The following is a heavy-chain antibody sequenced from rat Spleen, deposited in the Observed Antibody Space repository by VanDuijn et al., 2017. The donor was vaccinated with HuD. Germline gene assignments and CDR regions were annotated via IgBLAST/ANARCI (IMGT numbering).Heavy chain of an antibody. CDR3: VRTLEAS. J-gene: IGHJ3*01. CDR2: ITSSSGT. CDR1: GFTFSSFG. V-gene: IGHV5-62*01. Sequence: AVQLVESGGGLVQPGKSLKLSCSASGFTFSSFGMHWIRQTPGKGLNWVAYITSSSGTVYADAVKERFTISRDNAKITLYLQLNSLKSEDTAIYYCVRTLEASWGQGTLVTVSS. D-gene: IGHD4-2*01.